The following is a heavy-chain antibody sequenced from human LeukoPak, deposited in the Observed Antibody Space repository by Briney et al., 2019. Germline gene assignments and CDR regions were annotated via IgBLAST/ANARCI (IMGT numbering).Heavy chain of an antibody. V-gene: IGHV4-30-4*01. D-gene: IGHD6-13*01. Sequence: SETLSLTCTVSGGSISSGDYYWSWVRQPPGKVLEWIGYIYYSGSTYYHPSLKSRVTISVDTSKSRFSLKLSSVSAADTAVYYCARSYAAAGTGDWFDPWGQGTLVTVSS. CDR1: GGSISSGDYY. CDR2: IYYSGST. J-gene: IGHJ5*02. CDR3: ARSYAAAGTGDWFDP.